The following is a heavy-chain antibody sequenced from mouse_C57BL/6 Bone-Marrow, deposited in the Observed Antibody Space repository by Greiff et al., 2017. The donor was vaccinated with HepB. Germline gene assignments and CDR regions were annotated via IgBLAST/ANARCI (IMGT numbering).Heavy chain of an antibody. D-gene: IGHD1-1*01. Sequence: QVQLQQSGAELVRPGPSVKVSCKASGYAFTNYLIEWVKQRPGQGLEWIGVINPGSGGTNYNEKFKGKATLTADKSSSTAYMQLSSLTSEDSAVYFCARYGYYYGSSPFAYWGQGTLVTVSA. CDR3: ARYGYYYGSSPFAY. V-gene: IGHV1-54*01. J-gene: IGHJ3*01. CDR1: GYAFTNYL. CDR2: INPGSGGT.